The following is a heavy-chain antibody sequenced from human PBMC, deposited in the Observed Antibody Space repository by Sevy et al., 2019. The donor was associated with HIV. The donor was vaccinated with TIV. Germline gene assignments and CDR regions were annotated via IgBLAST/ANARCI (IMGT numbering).Heavy chain of an antibody. CDR3: ARELYYYYGSGSYYHDAFDI. CDR1: EFTFSSYS. V-gene: IGHV3-48*01. Sequence: GGSLRLSCAASEFTFSSYSMNWVRQAPGKGLEWVSYISSSSSTIYYADSVKGRFTISRDNAKNSLYLQMNSLRAEDTAVYYCARELYYYYGSGSYYHDAFDIWGQGTMVTVSS. CDR2: ISSSSSTI. J-gene: IGHJ3*02. D-gene: IGHD3-10*01.